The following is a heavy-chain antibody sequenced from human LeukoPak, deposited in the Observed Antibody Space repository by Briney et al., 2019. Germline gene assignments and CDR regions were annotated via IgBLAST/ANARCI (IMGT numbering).Heavy chain of an antibody. Sequence: PSETLSLTCTVSGGSISSSSYYWGWIRQPPGKGLEWIGSVYYSGNTYYNPSLKSRHTISVDTSKNQFSLKLSSVTAADTAVYYCARLFSSSWYRGAFDLWGQGTIHTVSS. CDR3: ARLFSSSWYRGAFDL. CDR2: VYYSGNT. J-gene: IGHJ3*01. CDR1: GGSISSSSYY. V-gene: IGHV4-39*01. D-gene: IGHD6-13*01.